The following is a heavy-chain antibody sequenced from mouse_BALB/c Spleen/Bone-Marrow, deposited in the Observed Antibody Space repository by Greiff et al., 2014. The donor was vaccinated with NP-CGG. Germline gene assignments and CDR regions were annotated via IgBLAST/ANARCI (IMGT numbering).Heavy chain of an antibody. CDR2: IYPYNGGT. J-gene: IGHJ1*01. V-gene: IGHV1S29*02. CDR3: AREPSWYFDV. Sequence: VQLKESGPELVKPGASVKISCKASGYTFTDYNMHWVKQSHGKSLEWIGYIYPYNGGTGYNQKFKSKATLTVDNSSSTAYMELRSLTSEDSAVYYCAREPSWYFDVWGAGTTVTVSS. CDR1: GYTFTDYN.